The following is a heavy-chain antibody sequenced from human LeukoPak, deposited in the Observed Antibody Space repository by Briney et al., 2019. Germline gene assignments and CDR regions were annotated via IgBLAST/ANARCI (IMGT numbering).Heavy chain of an antibody. J-gene: IGHJ4*02. CDR1: GYTFTSYY. CDR2: INPDSGDT. V-gene: IGHV1-2*02. CDR3: ARVQYYNILTGAFHS. Sequence: ASVKVSCKASGYTFTSYYMHWVRQAPGQGLEWIGWINPDSGDTNFAEKFQGRVSMTRDTSISTAYLELSGLRSDDTAYFYCARVQYYNILTGAFHSWGQGTLVTVSS. D-gene: IGHD3-9*01.